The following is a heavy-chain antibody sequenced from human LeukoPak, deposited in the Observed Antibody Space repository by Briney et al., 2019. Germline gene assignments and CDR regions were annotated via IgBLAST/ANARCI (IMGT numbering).Heavy chain of an antibody. J-gene: IGHJ6*02. CDR2: IRADGGRT. Sequence: GGSLRLSCAASGFTFGDYAMHWVRQAPGKGLEWVSLIRADGGRTYYADSVNGRFTISRDNSKNSLYLQVNSLRTDDTALYYCATWAFYHGLDVWGQGSTVTVSS. V-gene: IGHV3-43*02. CDR3: ATWAFYHGLDV. CDR1: GFTFGDYA. D-gene: IGHD2/OR15-2a*01.